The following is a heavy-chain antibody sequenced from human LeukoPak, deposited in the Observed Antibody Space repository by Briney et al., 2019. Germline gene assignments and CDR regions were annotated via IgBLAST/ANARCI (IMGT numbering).Heavy chain of an antibody. D-gene: IGHD2-21*02. V-gene: IGHV5-51*01. CDR2: IYPADSDI. CDR3: ARQSGDYSYYYYMDV. Sequence: GESLKISCKGSGYSFTRYWIGWVRQMPGKGLEWMGIIYPADSDIRYSPSFRGQVTISADKSISTAYLQWSSLKASDTAMYYCARQSGDYSYYYYMDVWGKGTTVTISS. J-gene: IGHJ6*03. CDR1: GYSFTRYW.